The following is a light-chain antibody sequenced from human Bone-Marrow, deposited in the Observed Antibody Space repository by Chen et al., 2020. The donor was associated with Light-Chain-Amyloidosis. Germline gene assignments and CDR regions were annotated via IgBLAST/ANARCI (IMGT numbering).Light chain of an antibody. Sequence: DIVMTQSPLSLPVTPGEPASISCRSSQSLLHSNGYNYLDWYLQKPGQSPQLLIYLGSNRASGVPERVRGSGAGTGFTLKSRRGGAGDGGGYYCMEALQTPCAFGQGTKVEIK. CDR3: MEALQTPCA. V-gene: IGKV2-28*01. J-gene: IGKJ1*01. CDR2: LGS. CDR1: QSLLHSNGYNY.